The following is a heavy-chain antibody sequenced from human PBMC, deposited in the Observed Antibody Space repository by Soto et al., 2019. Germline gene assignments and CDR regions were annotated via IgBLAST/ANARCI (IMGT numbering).Heavy chain of an antibody. J-gene: IGHJ5*02. D-gene: IGHD5-18*01. CDR2: IIPILGIA. Sequence: QVPLVQSGAEVKKPGSSVKVSCKASGGTFSSYTISWVRQAPGQGLEWMGRIIPILGIANYAQKFQGRVTITADKSTSTANMELSSLRSEDTAVYYCARDQTGYSYGSFDPWGQGTLVTVSS. V-gene: IGHV1-69*08. CDR3: ARDQTGYSYGSFDP. CDR1: GGTFSSYT.